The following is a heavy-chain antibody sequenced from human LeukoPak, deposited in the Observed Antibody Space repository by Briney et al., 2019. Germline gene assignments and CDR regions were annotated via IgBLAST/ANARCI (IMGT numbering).Heavy chain of an antibody. CDR3: AKDATYHYDRGTYYYMDV. V-gene: IGHV3-30*02. CDR1: GFTFSSYG. Sequence: GGSLRLSCAASGFTFSSYGMHWVRQAPGKGLEWVTFIWYSGSNKYYADSVKGRFTISRDNSQNTLYLQMNSLRPEDSAVYYCAKDATYHYDRGTYYYMDVWGKGTTVTISS. D-gene: IGHD3-22*01. J-gene: IGHJ6*03. CDR2: IWYSGSNK.